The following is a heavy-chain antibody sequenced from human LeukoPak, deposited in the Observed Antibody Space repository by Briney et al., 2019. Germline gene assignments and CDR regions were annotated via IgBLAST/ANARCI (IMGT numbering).Heavy chain of an antibody. CDR1: GGSISSGGYY. Sequence: SETLSLTCTVSGGSISSGGYYWSWIRQHPGKGLEWIGYIYYSGSTYYNPSLKSRVTISVDTSKNQFSLKLSSVTAADTAVYYCVRDSPLYCSGGSCYSHYYGMDVWGQGTTVTVSS. CDR3: VRDSPLYCSGGSCYSHYYGMDV. D-gene: IGHD2-15*01. CDR2: IYYSGST. V-gene: IGHV4-31*03. J-gene: IGHJ6*02.